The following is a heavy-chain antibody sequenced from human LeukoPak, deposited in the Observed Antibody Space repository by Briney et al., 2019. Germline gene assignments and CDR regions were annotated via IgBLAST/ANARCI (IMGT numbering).Heavy chain of an antibody. CDR3: ARLRIAVAGTDYFDY. CDR1: GGSISSYY. D-gene: IGHD6-19*01. V-gene: IGHV4-59*08. Sequence: SETLSLTCTVSGGSISSYYWSWIRQPPGKGLEWIGYIYYSGSTNYNPSLKSRVTISVDTSKNQFSLKLSSVTAADTAVYYCARLRIAVAGTDYFDYWGQGTLVTVSS. J-gene: IGHJ4*02. CDR2: IYYSGST.